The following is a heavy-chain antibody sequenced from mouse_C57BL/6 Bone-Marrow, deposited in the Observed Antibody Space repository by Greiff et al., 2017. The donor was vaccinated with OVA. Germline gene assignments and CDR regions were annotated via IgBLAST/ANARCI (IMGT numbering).Heavy chain of an antibody. CDR3: ANDDYDGAWFAY. D-gene: IGHD2-4*01. CDR2: ISSGSSTI. J-gene: IGHJ3*01. Sequence: EVMLVESGGGLVKPGGSLKLSCAASGFTFSDYGMHWVRQAPEKGLEWVAYISSGSSTIYSADTVKGRFTISRDNAKNTLFLQMTSLRSEDTAMYYCANDDYDGAWFAYWGQGTLVTVSA. CDR1: GFTFSDYG. V-gene: IGHV5-17*01.